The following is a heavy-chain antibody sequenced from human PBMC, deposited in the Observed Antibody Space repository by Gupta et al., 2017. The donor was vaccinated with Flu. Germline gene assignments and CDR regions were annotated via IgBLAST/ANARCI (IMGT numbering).Heavy chain of an antibody. D-gene: IGHD3-10*01. CDR2: INPNSGGT. V-gene: IGHV1-2*06. CDR3: ARAIYYGSGNYYKPFDY. Sequence: VRQAPGQGLEWMGRINPNSGGTNYAQKFQGRVTMTRDTSISTAYMEVGRLRSDDTAVYYCARAIYYGSGNYYKPFDYWGQGTLVTVSS. J-gene: IGHJ4*02.